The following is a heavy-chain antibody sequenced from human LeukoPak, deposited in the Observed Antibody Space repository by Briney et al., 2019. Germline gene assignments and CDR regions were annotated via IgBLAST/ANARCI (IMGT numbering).Heavy chain of an antibody. D-gene: IGHD2-2*01. V-gene: IGHV4-30-2*01. Sequence: SETLSLTCAVSGGSISSGGYSWSWIRQPPGKGLEWIGYIYHSGSTYYNPSLKSRVTISVDRSKNQFSLKLSSVTAADTAVYYCARAVGQLLLAWLDPCGQGTLVTVSS. CDR3: ARAVGQLLLAWLDP. CDR1: GGSISSGGYS. J-gene: IGHJ5*02. CDR2: IYHSGST.